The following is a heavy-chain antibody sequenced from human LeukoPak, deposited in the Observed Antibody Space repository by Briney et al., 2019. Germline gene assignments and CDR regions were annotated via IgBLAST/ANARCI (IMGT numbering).Heavy chain of an antibody. D-gene: IGHD3-9*01. Sequence: SETLSLTCTVSGGSISSYYWSWIRQPPGRGLEWIGYIYYSGSTNYSPSLKSRVTMSVDTSKNQFSLKLSSVTAADTAVYYCARDPTYYDILTGYPYYYYYGMDVWGQGTTVTVSS. J-gene: IGHJ6*02. V-gene: IGHV4-59*12. CDR2: IYYSGST. CDR1: GGSISSYY. CDR3: ARDPTYYDILTGYPYYYYYGMDV.